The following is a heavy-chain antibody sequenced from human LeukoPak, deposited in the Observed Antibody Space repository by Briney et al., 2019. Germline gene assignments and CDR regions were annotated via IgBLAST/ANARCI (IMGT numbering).Heavy chain of an antibody. J-gene: IGHJ4*02. CDR3: ARKGGTFDS. V-gene: IGHV4-59*08. Sequence: AETLSLTCTVSGGSINYYYWSWIRQPPGKGLEWIGYIYYSGTSNYNPSLKNRVTISVDTSKNEFSVNMSSVTAADTAVYYCARKGGTFDSWGQGILVTDSS. CDR2: IYYSGTS. D-gene: IGHD2-15*01. CDR1: GGSINYYY.